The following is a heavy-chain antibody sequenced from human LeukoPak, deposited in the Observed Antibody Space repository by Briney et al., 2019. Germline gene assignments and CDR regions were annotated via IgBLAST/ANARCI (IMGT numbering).Heavy chain of an antibody. V-gene: IGHV4-39*01. D-gene: IGHD6-6*01. Sequence: GSLRLSCAASGFTFSSYAMSWVRQAPGKGLEWIGSIYYSGSTYYNPSLKSRVTISVDTSKNQFSLKLSSVTAADTAVYYCARILAARPSYYYHYYMDVWGKGTTVTVSS. CDR2: IYYSGST. J-gene: IGHJ6*03. CDR1: GFTFSSYA. CDR3: ARILAARPSYYYHYYMDV.